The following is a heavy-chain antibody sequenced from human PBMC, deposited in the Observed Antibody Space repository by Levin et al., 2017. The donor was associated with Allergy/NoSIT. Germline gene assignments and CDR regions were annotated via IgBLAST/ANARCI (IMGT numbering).Heavy chain of an antibody. J-gene: IGHJ4*02. CDR1: GFSLSTSGMC. D-gene: IGHD4-17*01. CDR3: ARGNLATVTTYYFDY. CDR2: IDWDDDK. Sequence: QTLSLTCTFSGFSLSTSGMCVSWIRQPPGKALEWLALIDWDDDKYYSTSLKTRLTISKDTSKNQVVLTMTNMDPVDTATYYCARGNLATVTTYYFDYWGQGTLVTVSS. V-gene: IGHV2-70*01.